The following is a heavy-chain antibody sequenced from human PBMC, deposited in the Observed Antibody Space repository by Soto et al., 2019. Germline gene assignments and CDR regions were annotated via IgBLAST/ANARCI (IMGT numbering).Heavy chain of an antibody. CDR3: ARPRNAMLV. Sequence: SETLALTCTVSGASISSSVYYWGWIRQPPGKGLEWIGNIYYSGTTYYNPSLKSQITISVDTSKNQFSLRLSSVTAADTAMFYCARPRNAMLVCGQATTGT. V-gene: IGHV4-39*01. J-gene: IGHJ6*02. CDR2: IYYSGTT. CDR1: GASISSSVYY.